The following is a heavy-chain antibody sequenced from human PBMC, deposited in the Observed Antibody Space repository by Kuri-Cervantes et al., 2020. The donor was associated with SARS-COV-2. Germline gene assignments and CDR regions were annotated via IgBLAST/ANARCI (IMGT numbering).Heavy chain of an antibody. CDR2: LKTNSGNT. CDR3: YCAPKEGFDS. CDR1: ETTFPNYD. V-gene: IGHV1-8*01. Sequence: ASVKVSCKAPETTFPNYDINWVRQATGQGLEWMGMLKTNSGNTLYAQIFQDRVTMTRDTSTSTAYMELSSLTSGDTAIYYCYCAPKEGFDSWGQGTLVTVSS. D-gene: IGHD2-21*01. J-gene: IGHJ4*02.